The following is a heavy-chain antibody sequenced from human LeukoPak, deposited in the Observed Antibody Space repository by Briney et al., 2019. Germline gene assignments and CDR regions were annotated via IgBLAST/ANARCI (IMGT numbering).Heavy chain of an antibody. CDR3: AREATVGGALED. CDR1: GFTFDRYW. Sequence: PGGSLRLSCAASGFTFDRYWMHWVRQTPGNRLVWVSRINQDGRYISYADSVQGRFTISRDTAKSTLFLQMNSLRVEDTAIYFCAREATVGGALEDWGQGALVIVSS. D-gene: IGHD1-26*01. J-gene: IGHJ4*02. CDR2: INQDGRYI. V-gene: IGHV3-74*01.